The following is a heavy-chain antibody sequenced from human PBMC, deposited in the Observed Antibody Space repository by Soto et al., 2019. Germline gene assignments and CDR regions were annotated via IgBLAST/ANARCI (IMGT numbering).Heavy chain of an antibody. D-gene: IGHD4-17*01. V-gene: IGHV3-23*01. CDR3: ATHGGFDF. J-gene: IGHJ3*01. CDR1: GFTFSSSG. CDR2: ISIRGDYR. Sequence: EGQLLQSGGGLVQPGESLRLSCAASGFTFSSSGMSWVRQAPGTGLEWVSSISIRGDYRYYADSVKGRFTISRDNSKNTLYLQMSSLTAEDTALYYCATHGGFDFWGQGTMVAVSS.